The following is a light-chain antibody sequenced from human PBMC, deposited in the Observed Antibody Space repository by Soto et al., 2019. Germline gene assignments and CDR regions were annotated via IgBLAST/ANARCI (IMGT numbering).Light chain of an antibody. CDR2: GAS. CDR3: QQYNNWPRT. CDR1: QSVSSN. J-gene: IGKJ1*01. Sequence: TPSPTTLSVSPGERSTPSCGASQSVSSNLAWYQQKPGQAPRLLIYGASTRATGIPARFSGSGSGTEFTLTISSLRSEDFAVYYCQQYNNWPRTFGQGTKVDIK. V-gene: IGKV3D-15*01.